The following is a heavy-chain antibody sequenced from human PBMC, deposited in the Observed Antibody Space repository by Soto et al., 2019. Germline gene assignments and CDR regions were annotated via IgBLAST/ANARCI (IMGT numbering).Heavy chain of an antibody. J-gene: IGHJ4*02. V-gene: IGHV3-30*03. Sequence: QVRLVESGGGVVQPGRSLRLSCAASGFIFRNFGMHWVRRAPGKGLEWVATISGDGNDKYYPDSMKGRFTISRDNFKNTLYLQLNSLRPEDTAVYHCVQGASTAHQPLDSWGQGVLVTVSS. CDR2: ISGDGNDK. D-gene: IGHD1-26*01. CDR1: GFIFRNFG. CDR3: VQGASTAHQPLDS.